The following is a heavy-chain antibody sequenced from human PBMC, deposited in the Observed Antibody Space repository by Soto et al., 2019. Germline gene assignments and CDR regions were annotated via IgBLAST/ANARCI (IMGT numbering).Heavy chain of an antibody. V-gene: IGHV3-33*01. CDR3: ARVRNNNDKRLDV. J-gene: IGHJ6*02. CDR2: IWYGGTT. Sequence: QELLVESGGGVVRPGSSLRLSCVTSGIIFEAHAFHWVRQAPGKGLKWVALIWYGGTTYYEDSVQGRFTISRDNSKKTVFLQMNHLRPEDSRVYYCARVRNNNDKRLDVWGQGTTVNVSS. CDR1: GIIFEAHA. D-gene: IGHD2-8*01.